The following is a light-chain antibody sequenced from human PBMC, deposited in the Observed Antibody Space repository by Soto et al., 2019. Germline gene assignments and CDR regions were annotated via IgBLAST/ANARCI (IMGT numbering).Light chain of an antibody. Sequence: DIQMTQSPSSLSASVGDRVTITCRASQGISNYLAWYQQIPGKVPKLLISAASTFQSGVPSRFSGSGSGTDFTLTISSLQPEDVATYYCQKYTNVPAFGGGTKVEIK. CDR3: QKYTNVPA. CDR2: AAS. V-gene: IGKV1-27*01. J-gene: IGKJ4*01. CDR1: QGISNY.